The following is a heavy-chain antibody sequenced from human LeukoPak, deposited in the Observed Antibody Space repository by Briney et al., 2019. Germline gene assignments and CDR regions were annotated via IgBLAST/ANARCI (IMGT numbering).Heavy chain of an antibody. CDR3: ARSYGPTVDY. J-gene: IGHJ4*02. Sequence: ASVKVSCKASGYTFTSYDINWVRQATGQGLEWMGWMNPNSGGTNYAQKFQGRVTMTRDTSISTAYMELSRLRSDDTAVYYCARSYGPTVDYWGQGTLVTVSS. CDR2: MNPNSGGT. V-gene: IGHV1-2*02. CDR1: GYTFTSYD. D-gene: IGHD3-10*01.